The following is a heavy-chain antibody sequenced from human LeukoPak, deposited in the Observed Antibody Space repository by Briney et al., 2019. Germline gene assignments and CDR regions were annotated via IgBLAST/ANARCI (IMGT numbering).Heavy chain of an antibody. J-gene: IGHJ4*02. D-gene: IGHD1-1*01. V-gene: IGHV3-15*01. Sequence: GGSLRLSCAASGFTVSSYDMSWVRQAPGKGLEWVGRIKSRTDGGTTDYAAPVKGRFTISRDDSKNTLYLQMNSLKTEDTAVYYCTTDNDDYFDYWGQGTLVTVSS. CDR3: TTDNDDYFDY. CDR1: GFTVSSYD. CDR2: IKSRTDGGTT.